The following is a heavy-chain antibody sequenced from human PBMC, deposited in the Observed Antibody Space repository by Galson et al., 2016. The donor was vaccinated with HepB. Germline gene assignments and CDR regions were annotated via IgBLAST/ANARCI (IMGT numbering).Heavy chain of an antibody. CDR3: AALWSIPT. CDR2: IYYNGRT. J-gene: IGHJ5*02. D-gene: IGHD2-21*01. CDR1: GGSISSGGYS. Sequence: TLSLTCTVSGGSISSGGYSWSWIRQHPGKGLEWIGYIYYNGRTYYNPSLQSRVTISVGTSKNQFSLKLSPVTAADTAGYYCAALWSIPTWGQGTLVTVSS. V-gene: IGHV4-31*03.